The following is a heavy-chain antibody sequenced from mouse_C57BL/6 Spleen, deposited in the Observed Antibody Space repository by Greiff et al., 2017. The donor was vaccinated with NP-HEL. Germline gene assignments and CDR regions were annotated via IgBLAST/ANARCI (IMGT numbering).Heavy chain of an antibody. Sequence: VQLQQSGPGLVQPSQSLSITCTVSGFSLTSYGVHWVRQSPGKGLEWLGVIWRGGSTDYNAAFMSRLSITKDNSKSQVVFKMNSLQADDTAIYYCATIYYDYDYYAMDYWGQGTSVTVSS. CDR1: GFSLTSYG. D-gene: IGHD2-4*01. CDR2: IWRGGST. CDR3: ATIYYDYDYYAMDY. J-gene: IGHJ4*01. V-gene: IGHV2-5*01.